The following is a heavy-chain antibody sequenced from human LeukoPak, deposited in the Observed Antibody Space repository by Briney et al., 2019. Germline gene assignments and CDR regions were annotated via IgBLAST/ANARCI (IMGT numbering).Heavy chain of an antibody. Sequence: SETLSLTCNVSGGSISSGDYYWSWIRQPPGKGLEWIGYIYHSGSTYYNPSLKSRVTISIDTSKNQFSLKLSSVTAADTAVYYCAGLRGFGEPHFDYWGQGTLVTVSS. CDR2: IYHSGST. J-gene: IGHJ4*02. V-gene: IGHV4-30-4*01. D-gene: IGHD3-10*01. CDR3: AGLRGFGEPHFDY. CDR1: GGSISSGDYY.